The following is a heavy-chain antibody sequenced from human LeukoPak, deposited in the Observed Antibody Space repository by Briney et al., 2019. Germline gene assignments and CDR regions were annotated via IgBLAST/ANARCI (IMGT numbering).Heavy chain of an antibody. D-gene: IGHD2-15*01. J-gene: IGHJ4*02. CDR1: GFTFSSYS. Sequence: GGSLRLSCAASGFTFSSYSMNWVRQAPGKGLDWVSSISSSSSYIYYADSVKGRFTISRDNAKNSLYLQMNSLRTEDTAVYYCARVGPSDIVVVVALDYWGQGTLVTVSS. CDR2: ISSSSSYI. V-gene: IGHV3-21*01. CDR3: ARVGPSDIVVVVALDY.